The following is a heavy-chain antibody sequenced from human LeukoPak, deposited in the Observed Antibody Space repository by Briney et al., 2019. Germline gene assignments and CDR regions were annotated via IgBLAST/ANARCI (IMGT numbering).Heavy chain of an antibody. Sequence: ASVKVSCKASGYTFTSYGISWVRQAPGQGLEWMGWISAYNGNTNYAQKLQGRVTMTTDTSTSTAYMELRNLRSDDTAVYYCARGSTYYDFWSGHNWFDPWGQGTLVTVSS. CDR2: ISAYNGNT. V-gene: IGHV1-18*01. J-gene: IGHJ5*02. D-gene: IGHD3-3*01. CDR1: GYTFTSYG. CDR3: ARGSTYYDFWSGHNWFDP.